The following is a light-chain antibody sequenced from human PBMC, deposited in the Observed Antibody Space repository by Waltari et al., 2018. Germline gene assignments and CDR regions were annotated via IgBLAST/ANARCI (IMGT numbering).Light chain of an antibody. CDR2: KVS. J-gene: IGKJ1*01. CDR3: MQSTHWLPWT. CDR1: QSHVHSDGTSY. V-gene: IGKV2-30*02. Sequence: DVVMTHSPLPLPVTLGQPAPSSCRSSQSHVHSDGTSYVHWFQQRTGHSARRLIYKVSNRDSGVPDKFSGSGSGTDFTQKISRVEAGDVGVYYCMQSTHWLPWTFGQGTRVEIQ.